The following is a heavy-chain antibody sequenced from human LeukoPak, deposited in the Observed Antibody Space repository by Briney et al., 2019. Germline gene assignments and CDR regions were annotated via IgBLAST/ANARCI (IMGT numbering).Heavy chain of an antibody. V-gene: IGHV1-69*04. Sequence: ASVKASCKASGGTFSSYAISWVRQAPGQGLEWMGRIIPILGIANYAQKFQGRVTITADKSTSTAYMELSSLRSEDTAVYYCARGSSGYDGGDWFDPWGQGTLVTVSS. CDR3: ARGSSGYDGGDWFDP. CDR1: GGTFSSYA. J-gene: IGHJ5*02. CDR2: IIPILGIA. D-gene: IGHD5-12*01.